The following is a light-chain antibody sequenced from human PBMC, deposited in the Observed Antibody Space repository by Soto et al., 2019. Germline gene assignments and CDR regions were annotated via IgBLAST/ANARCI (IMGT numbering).Light chain of an antibody. V-gene: IGKV3-15*01. CDR2: GEI. J-gene: IGKJ1*01. CDR3: QKYIDWPRT. CDR1: QSVDNR. Sequence: VMTQSPATLSVSPGDRATLSCRASQSVDNRLAWYQHTTGQAPRILIYGEIYRATGVPDKFSGSGSGTEFNLTITSLQSEDFGLYYCQKYIDWPRTFGQGTKVDIK.